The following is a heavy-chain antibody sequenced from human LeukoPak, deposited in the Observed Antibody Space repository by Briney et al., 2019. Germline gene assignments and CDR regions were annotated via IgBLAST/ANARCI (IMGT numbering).Heavy chain of an antibody. CDR3: ARDPGGDSSGWQPIDYYFDY. D-gene: IGHD6-19*01. CDR1: GFTFSSYE. Sequence: GGSLRLSCAASGFTFSSYEMNWVRRAPGKGLEWVSYISSSGSTIYYADSVKGRFTISRDNAKNSLYLQMNSLRAEDTAVYYCARDPGGDSSGWQPIDYYFDYWGQGTLVTVSS. J-gene: IGHJ4*02. CDR2: ISSSGSTI. V-gene: IGHV3-48*03.